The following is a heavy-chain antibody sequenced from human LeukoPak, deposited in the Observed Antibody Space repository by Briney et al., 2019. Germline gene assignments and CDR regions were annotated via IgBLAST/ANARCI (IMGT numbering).Heavy chain of an antibody. D-gene: IGHD3-10*01. CDR1: GFTFSSYA. V-gene: IGHV3-23*01. CDR2: ISGSGGST. J-gene: IGHJ4*02. CDR3: AKGSSYYTTNGIDY. Sequence: GGSLRLSCAASGFTFSSYAMSWVRQAPGKGLEWVSAISGSGGSTYYADSVKGRFTISRDNSKNTLYLQMNSLRAEDTAVYYCAKGSSYYTTNGIDYWGQGTLVTVSS.